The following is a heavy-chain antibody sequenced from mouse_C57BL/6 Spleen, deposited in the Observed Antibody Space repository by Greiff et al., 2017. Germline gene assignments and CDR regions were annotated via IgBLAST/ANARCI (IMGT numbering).Heavy chain of an antibody. CDR3: ARVPVVATDYAMDY. Sequence: EVQRVESEGGLVQPGSSMKLSCTASGFTFSDYYMAWVRQVPEKGLEWVANINYDGSSTYYLDSLKSRFIISRDNAKNILYLQMSSLKSEDTATYYCARVPVVATDYAMDYWGQGTSVTVSS. J-gene: IGHJ4*01. D-gene: IGHD1-1*01. CDR1: GFTFSDYY. CDR2: INYDGSST. V-gene: IGHV5-16*01.